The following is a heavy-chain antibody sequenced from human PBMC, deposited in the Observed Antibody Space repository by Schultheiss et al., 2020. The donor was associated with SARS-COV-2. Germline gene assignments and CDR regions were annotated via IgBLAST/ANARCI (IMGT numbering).Heavy chain of an antibody. V-gene: IGHV1-18*01. J-gene: IGHJ3*02. D-gene: IGHD2-21*01. CDR3: ARGVMRGAVFDAFDI. CDR1: GYTFTSYG. CDR2: INPNSGGT. Sequence: ASVKVSCKASGYTFTSYGISWVRQAPGQGLEWMGWINPNSGGTNYAQKFQGRVTITADKSTSTAYMELSSLRSEDTAVYYCARGVMRGAVFDAFDIWGQGTMVTVSS.